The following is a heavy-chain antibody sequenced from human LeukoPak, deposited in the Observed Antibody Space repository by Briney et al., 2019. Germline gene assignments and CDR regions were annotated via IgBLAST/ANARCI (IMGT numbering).Heavy chain of an antibody. Sequence: ASVKVSCTASGYTFTSYAMNWVRQAPGQGLEWMGWINTNTGNPTYAQGFTGRFVLSLDTSVSTAYLQISSLKAEDTAVYYCARASVTTYYYYGMDVWGQGTTVTVSS. CDR2: INTNTGNP. D-gene: IGHD4-17*01. CDR3: ARASVTTYYYYGMDV. V-gene: IGHV7-4-1*02. J-gene: IGHJ6*02. CDR1: GYTFTSYA.